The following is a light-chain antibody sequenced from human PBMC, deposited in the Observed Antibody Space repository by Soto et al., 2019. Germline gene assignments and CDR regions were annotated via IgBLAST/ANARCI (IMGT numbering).Light chain of an antibody. J-gene: IGKJ1*01. CDR1: QSISNW. CDR2: DAS. CDR3: HQYCSYSPWT. Sequence: GDRVTSTCRVSQSISNWLAWYQQKPGRAPKLLIYDASNLGSGVPSRFSGSGSGTEFTLTISSLQPGDSATYYYHQYCSYSPWTFCEGTKVDIK. V-gene: IGKV1-5*01.